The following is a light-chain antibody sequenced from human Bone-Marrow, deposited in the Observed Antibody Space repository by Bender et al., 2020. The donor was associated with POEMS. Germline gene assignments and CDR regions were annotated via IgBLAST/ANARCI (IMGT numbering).Light chain of an antibody. Sequence: QSALTQPASVSGSPGQSITISCTGTSNDVGGYNLVSWYQQHPGKAPKLIIYEGDKWPSGASNRFSGSKSGNTASLTISGLQAEDEADYYCCSYANDKVFGGGTKLTVL. J-gene: IGLJ2*01. CDR2: EGD. V-gene: IGLV2-23*01. CDR3: CSYANDKV. CDR1: SNDVGGYNL.